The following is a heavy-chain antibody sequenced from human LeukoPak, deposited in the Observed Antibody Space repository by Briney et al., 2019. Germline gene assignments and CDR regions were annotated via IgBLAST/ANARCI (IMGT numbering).Heavy chain of an antibody. CDR2: INHSGST. D-gene: IGHD5-18*01. CDR1: GGSFSGYY. CDR3: ARADTAMASYIDY. J-gene: IGHJ4*02. V-gene: IGHV4-34*01. Sequence: SETLSLTCAVYGGSFSGYYWSWIRQPPGKGLEWIGEINHSGSTNYNPSLKSRVTISVDTSKNQFSLKLSSVTAADTAVYYCARADTAMASYIDYWCQGTLVTVSS.